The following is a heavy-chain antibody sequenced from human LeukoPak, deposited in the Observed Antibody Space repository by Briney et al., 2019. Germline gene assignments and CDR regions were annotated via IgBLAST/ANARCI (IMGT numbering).Heavy chain of an antibody. J-gene: IGHJ4*02. D-gene: IGHD2-8*02. CDR3: ARVATGPYYFDY. CDR2: ISGSGGST. CDR1: GFTFSSYA. Sequence: GGSLRLSCAASGFTFSSYAMSWVRQAPGKGLEWVSAISGSGGSTYYADSVKGRFTISRDNAKNSLYLQMNSLRAEDTAVYYCARVATGPYYFDYWGQGTLVTVSS. V-gene: IGHV3-23*01.